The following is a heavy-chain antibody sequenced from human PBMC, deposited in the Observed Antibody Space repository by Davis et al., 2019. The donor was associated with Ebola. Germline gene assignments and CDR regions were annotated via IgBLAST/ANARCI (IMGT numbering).Heavy chain of an antibody. CDR2: VYHIGVN. J-gene: IGHJ4*02. CDR3: ARHHGGNSGYDLDY. V-gene: IGHV4-59*08. CDR1: NVTVSSLY. Sequence: SETLSLTCTVSNVTVSSLYWSWIRQAPGKGLEWIGYVYHIGVNIYNPSLKSRATISVDTSKNQFSLILSSVTAADTAMYYCARHHGGNSGYDLDYWGQGTLVTVSS. D-gene: IGHD5-12*01.